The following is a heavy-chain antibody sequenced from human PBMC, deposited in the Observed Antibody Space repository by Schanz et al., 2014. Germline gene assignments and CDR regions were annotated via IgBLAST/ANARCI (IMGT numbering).Heavy chain of an antibody. J-gene: IGHJ3*01. Sequence: LVESGGGLIQPGGSLRLSCAVSGFTVNTNYMSWVRQAPGKGLEWISSMYINSGSTQYADSVKGRFIISRDSSKNTLFLQMNSLRAEDTAVYFCARDGGRDGYNLAFDVWGQGTLVTVSS. CDR1: GFTVNTNY. D-gene: IGHD5-12*01. CDR2: MYINSGST. CDR3: ARDGGRDGYNLAFDV. V-gene: IGHV3-53*01.